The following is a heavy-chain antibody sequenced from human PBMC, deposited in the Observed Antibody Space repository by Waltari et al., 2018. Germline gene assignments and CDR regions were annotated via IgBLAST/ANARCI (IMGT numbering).Heavy chain of an antibody. V-gene: IGHV3-23*01. CDR2: ISGSGGST. CDR3: ANHIVVVPAAISHPYFQH. Sequence: EVQPLESGGGLVQPGGSLRLSCAASGFTFSSYAMRWVRQPPGTGLEWVSAISGSGGSTYYADSGKGRFTSSRANSKNTRYLQMNSLRAEDTAVYYGANHIVVVPAAISHPYFQHWGQGTLVTVSS. CDR1: GFTFSSYA. D-gene: IGHD2-2*01. J-gene: IGHJ1*01.